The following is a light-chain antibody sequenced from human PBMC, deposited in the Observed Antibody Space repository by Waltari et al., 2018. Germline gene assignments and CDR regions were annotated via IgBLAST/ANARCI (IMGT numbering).Light chain of an antibody. Sequence: DIQMTQSPSTLSASVGDSVTTTCRASQSINIWLAWYQQKPGQAPKFLIYKASNLQSGVPSRFSGSGSGTEFTLTISSLQPDDFATYYCQHYNTYPLTFGGGTKVEIK. J-gene: IGKJ4*01. CDR1: QSINIW. V-gene: IGKV1-5*03. CDR2: KAS. CDR3: QHYNTYPLT.